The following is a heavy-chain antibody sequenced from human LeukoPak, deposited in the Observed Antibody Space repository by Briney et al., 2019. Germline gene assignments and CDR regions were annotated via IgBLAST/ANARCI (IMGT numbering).Heavy chain of an antibody. D-gene: IGHD4-11*01. J-gene: IGHJ4*02. CDR1: GFTFSSFW. Sequence: GSLRLSCAASGFTFSSFWMIWVRQAPGKGLEWVANIKEDGSVKNYVDSVKGRFTISRDNAKNSLFPQMNSLRAEDTAVYYCARERYGNYNWGQGTLVTVSS. CDR2: IKEDGSVK. CDR3: ARERYGNYN. V-gene: IGHV3-7*03.